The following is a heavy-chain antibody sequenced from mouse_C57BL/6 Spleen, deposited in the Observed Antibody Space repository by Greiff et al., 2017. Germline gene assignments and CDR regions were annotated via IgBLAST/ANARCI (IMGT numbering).Heavy chain of an antibody. CDR2: ISSGSSTI. CDR3: ARIEDDGYYGAMDY. J-gene: IGHJ4*01. CDR1: GFTFSDYG. D-gene: IGHD2-3*01. Sequence: EVQLQESGGGLVKPGGSLKLSCAASGFTFSDYGMHWVRQAPEKGLEWVAYISSGSSTIYYAETVKGRFTISRDNAKNTLFLQMTSLRSEDTAMYYCARIEDDGYYGAMDYWGQGTSVTVSS. V-gene: IGHV5-17*01.